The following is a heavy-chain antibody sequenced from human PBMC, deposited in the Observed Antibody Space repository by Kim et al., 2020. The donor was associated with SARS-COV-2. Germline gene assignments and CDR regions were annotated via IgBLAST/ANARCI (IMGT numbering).Heavy chain of an antibody. Sequence: GGSLRLSCAASGFTFNSYGMHWVRQAPGKGLEWVAVIWYDGSNKLYADSVKGRFTISRDNAKNTLYLQMTNLRADDTAVYYCARDHRSITLTVLYGMDVWGQGTTVTVSS. J-gene: IGHJ6*02. CDR3: ARDHRSITLTVLYGMDV. CDR2: IWYDGSNK. V-gene: IGHV3-33*01. D-gene: IGHD4-17*01. CDR1: GFTFNSYG.